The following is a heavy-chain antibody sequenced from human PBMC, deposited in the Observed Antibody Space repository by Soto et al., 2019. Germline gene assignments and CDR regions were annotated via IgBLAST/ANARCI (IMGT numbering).Heavy chain of an antibody. CDR3: ARGVVPHTSEEYFQH. D-gene: IGHD2-15*01. Sequence: GASVKVSCKASGYTFTGYYMHWVRQAPGQGLEWMGWINPNSGGTNYAQKFQGWVTMTRDTSISTAYMELSRLRSDDTAVYYCARGVVPHTSEEYFQHWGQGTLVTVSS. CDR2: INPNSGGT. CDR1: GYTFTGYY. V-gene: IGHV1-2*04. J-gene: IGHJ1*01.